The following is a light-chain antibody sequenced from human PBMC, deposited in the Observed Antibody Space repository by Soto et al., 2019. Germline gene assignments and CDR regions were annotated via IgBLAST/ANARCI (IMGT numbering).Light chain of an antibody. CDR3: SSYAGSYTVV. J-gene: IGLJ1*01. Sequence: QSVLTQPRSVSGSPGQSVTISCTGTSSDVGGYNYVSWYQQHPGKAPKLMIYDVSERPSGVPDRFSGSKSGNTASLTISGLQAEDEADYYCSSYAGSYTVVFGTGTKLTVL. V-gene: IGLV2-11*01. CDR1: SSDVGGYNY. CDR2: DVS.